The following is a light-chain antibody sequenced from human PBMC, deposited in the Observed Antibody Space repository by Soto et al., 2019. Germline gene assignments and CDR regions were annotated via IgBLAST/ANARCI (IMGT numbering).Light chain of an antibody. J-gene: IGLJ1*01. V-gene: IGLV2-11*01. Sequence: QSVLTQPRSVSESPGQSVTISCTGTSSDVGGYKYVSWYQQHPGKAPKLMISDVNKRPSGVPDRFSGSKSGNTPSLTISGLQAEDEADYYCCSYAGGFPKVFGTGTKDTVL. CDR3: CSYAGGFPKV. CDR2: DVN. CDR1: SSDVGGYKY.